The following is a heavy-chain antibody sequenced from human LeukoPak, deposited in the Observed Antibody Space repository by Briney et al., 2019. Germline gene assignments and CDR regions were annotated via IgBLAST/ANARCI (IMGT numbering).Heavy chain of an antibody. CDR3: ARATYDSSGYPPYFDY. V-gene: IGHV1-2*02. Sequence: ASVKVSCKASGYTFTGYYMHWVRQAPGQGLEWMGWINPNSGGTNYAQKFQGRVTMTRDTSISTAYMELSSLRSEDTAVYYCARATYDSSGYPPYFDYWGQGTLVTVSS. CDR2: INPNSGGT. J-gene: IGHJ4*02. CDR1: GYTFTGYY. D-gene: IGHD3-22*01.